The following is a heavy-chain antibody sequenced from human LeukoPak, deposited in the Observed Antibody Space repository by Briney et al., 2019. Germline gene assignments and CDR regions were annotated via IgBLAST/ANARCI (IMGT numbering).Heavy chain of an antibody. Sequence: PSETLSLTCTVSGYSISSGYYWGWIRQPPGKGLEWIGSIYHSGSTYYNPSLKSRVTISVDTSKNQFSLKLSSVTAADTAVYYCARVGGSSSSDWYYYYYMDVWGKGTTVTVSS. CDR3: ARVGGSSSSDWYYYYYMDV. J-gene: IGHJ6*03. D-gene: IGHD6-6*01. CDR1: GYSISSGYY. CDR2: IYHSGST. V-gene: IGHV4-38-2*02.